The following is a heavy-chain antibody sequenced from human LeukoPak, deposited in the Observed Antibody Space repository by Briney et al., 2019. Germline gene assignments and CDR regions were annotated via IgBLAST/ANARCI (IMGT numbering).Heavy chain of an antibody. V-gene: IGHV1-2*06. J-gene: IGHJ3*02. CDR3: ARGRGIVGANDAFDI. CDR1: GYTFTCYY. CDR2: INPNSGGT. D-gene: IGHD1-26*01. Sequence: ASVKVSCQASGYTFTCYYMHWVRQAPGQGLEWMGRINPNSGGTNYAQKFQGRVTMTRDTSISTAYMELSRLRSDDTAVYYCARGRGIVGANDAFDIWGQGTMVTVSS.